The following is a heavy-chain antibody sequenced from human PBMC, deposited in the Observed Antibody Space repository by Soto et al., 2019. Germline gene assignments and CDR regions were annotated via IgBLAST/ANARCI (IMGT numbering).Heavy chain of an antibody. J-gene: IGHJ4*02. V-gene: IGHV3-64D*06. CDR2: ISSNGGST. Sequence: GSLRLSCSASGFTFSSYAMHWVRQAPGKGLEYVSAISSNGGSTYYADSVKGRFTISRDNSKNTLYLQMSSLRAEDTAVYYCVKTPLHMFYGDYVVGIPYYFDYWGQGTLVTSPQ. D-gene: IGHD4-17*01. CDR3: VKTPLHMFYGDYVVGIPYYFDY. CDR1: GFTFSSYA.